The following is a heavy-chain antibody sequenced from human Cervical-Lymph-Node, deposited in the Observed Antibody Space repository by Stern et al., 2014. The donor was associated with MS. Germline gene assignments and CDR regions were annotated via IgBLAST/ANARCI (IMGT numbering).Heavy chain of an antibody. CDR1: GFTFSDYY. Sequence: VQLVQSGGGLVRPGGSLRLSCAASGFTFSDYYMSWIRQAPGKGLEWVSYISSSGNSLFYADSVKGRFTISRDNAKKSLFLQMNSLTGEDTAVYYCARDLGSRYDLSWGQGTLVTVSS. D-gene: IGHD5-12*01. CDR2: ISSSGNSL. CDR3: ARDLGSRYDLS. J-gene: IGHJ5*02. V-gene: IGHV3-11*01.